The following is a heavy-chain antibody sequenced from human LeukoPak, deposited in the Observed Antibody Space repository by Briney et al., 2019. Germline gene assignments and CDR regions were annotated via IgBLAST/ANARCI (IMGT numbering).Heavy chain of an antibody. D-gene: IGHD6-19*01. J-gene: IGHJ4*02. V-gene: IGHV3-74*03. CDR3: ARMAAVAGTNY. CDR1: GFTFSSYW. Sequence: GGSLRLSCAASGFTFSSYWMHWVRQAPGKGLVWVSRINSDGSSITYADSVKRRFTLSRDNAKNKLYLQMNSLRAEDTAVYYCARMAAVAGTNYWGQGSLVTVSS. CDR2: INSDGSSI.